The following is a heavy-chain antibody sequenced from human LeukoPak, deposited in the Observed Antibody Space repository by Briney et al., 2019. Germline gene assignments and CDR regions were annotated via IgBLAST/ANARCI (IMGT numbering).Heavy chain of an antibody. CDR2: ISGSNGNT. V-gene: IGHV1-18*01. CDR1: GYTFTRYG. Sequence: VASVKVSCKASGYTFTRYGMSWVRQAPGQGLEWMGWISGSNGNTNYAQKLQGRVTMTTDTSTGTAYMELRSLRSDDTAVYYCARRNHYDSKEIDYWGQGTLVTVSS. CDR3: ARRNHYDSKEIDY. D-gene: IGHD3-22*01. J-gene: IGHJ4*02.